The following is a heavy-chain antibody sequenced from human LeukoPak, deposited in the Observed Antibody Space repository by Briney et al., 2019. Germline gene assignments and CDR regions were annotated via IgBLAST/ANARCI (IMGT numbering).Heavy chain of an antibody. CDR1: GGSISSYY. V-gene: IGHV4-59*01. CDR3: ARDLGYLL. D-gene: IGHD2-2*03. J-gene: IGHJ4*02. CDR2: IYYSGST. Sequence: SETLSLTCTVSGGSISSYYWSWSRQPPGKGLEWIGYIYYSGSTNYNPSLKSRVTISVDTSKNQFSLKLSSVTAADTAVYYCARDLGYLLWGQGTLVTVSS.